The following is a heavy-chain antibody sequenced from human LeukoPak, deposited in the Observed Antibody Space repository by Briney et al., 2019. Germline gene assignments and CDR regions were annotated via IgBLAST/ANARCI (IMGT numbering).Heavy chain of an antibody. CDR1: GGTFSHYA. V-gene: IGHV1-69*05. CDR3: AREKSSMTMIGVAPCDY. D-gene: IGHD3-22*01. CDR2: IIPIFGTA. J-gene: IGHJ4*02. Sequence: SVKVSCKASGGTFSHYAISWVRQAPGQGLEWMGRIIPIFGTANYAQKVQGRVTITTDESTSTAYMELSSLRSEDTAVYDCAREKSSMTMIGVAPCDYWGQGTVVTVS.